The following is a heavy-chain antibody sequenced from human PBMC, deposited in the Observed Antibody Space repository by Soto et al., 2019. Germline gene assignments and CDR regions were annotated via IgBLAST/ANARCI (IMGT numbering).Heavy chain of an antibody. CDR2: ISWNSGSI. CDR1: GFTFDDYA. J-gene: IGHJ1*01. Sequence: EVQLVESGGGLVQPGRSLRLSCAASGFTFDDYAMHWVRQAPGKGLEWVSGISWNSGSIGYADSVKGRFTISRDNAKNSLYLQMNSLRAEDTALYYCAKDGGGGYDFPGVFFQHWGQGNLVNVSS. V-gene: IGHV3-9*01. D-gene: IGHD5-12*01. CDR3: AKDGGGGYDFPGVFFQH.